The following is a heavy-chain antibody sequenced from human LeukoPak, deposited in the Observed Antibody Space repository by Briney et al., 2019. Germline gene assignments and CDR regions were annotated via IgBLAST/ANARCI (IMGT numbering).Heavy chain of an antibody. D-gene: IGHD2-15*01. CDR1: GFTFSTYA. J-gene: IGHJ1*01. CDR3: AKDGIYCSGGSCYSYFQH. V-gene: IGHV3-23*01. CDR2: ISARGDST. Sequence: GGSLRLSCAASGFTFSTYAMSWVRQAPGKGLEWVSPISARGDSTYYADSVKGRFTISRDNSKNTLYLQMNSLRAEDTAVYYCAKDGIYCSGGSCYSYFQHWGQGTLVTVSS.